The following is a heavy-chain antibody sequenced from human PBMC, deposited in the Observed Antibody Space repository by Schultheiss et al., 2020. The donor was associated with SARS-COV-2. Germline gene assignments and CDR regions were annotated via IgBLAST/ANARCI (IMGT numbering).Heavy chain of an antibody. V-gene: IGHV3-23*01. J-gene: IGHJ6*02. CDR1: GFTFSSYA. Sequence: GGSLRLSCAASGFTFSSYAMSWVRQAPGKGLEWVSAISGSGGSTYYADSVKGRFTISRDNSKNTLYLQMNSLRAEDTAVYYCAKDGGYSGYESWASINYYGMDVWGQGTTVTVSS. CDR3: AKDGGYSGYESWASINYYGMDV. CDR2: ISGSGGST. D-gene: IGHD5-12*01.